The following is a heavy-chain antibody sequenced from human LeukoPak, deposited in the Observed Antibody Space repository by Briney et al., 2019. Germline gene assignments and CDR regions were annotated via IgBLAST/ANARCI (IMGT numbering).Heavy chain of an antibody. Sequence: SETLSLTCTVSGASMNDYYWSWIRHSPGKGLEWIGYIYNGVSTNYNPSLKSRVTISVDTSKNQFSLKLSSVTAADTAVYYCARDEDSYGYGWFDPWGQGTLVTVSS. V-gene: IGHV4-59*01. CDR2: IYNGVST. CDR1: GASMNDYY. CDR3: ARDEDSYGYGWFDP. D-gene: IGHD5-18*01. J-gene: IGHJ5*02.